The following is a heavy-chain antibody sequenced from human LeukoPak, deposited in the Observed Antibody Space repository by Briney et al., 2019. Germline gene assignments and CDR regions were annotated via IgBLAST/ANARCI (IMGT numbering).Heavy chain of an antibody. CDR3: ARGIDY. J-gene: IGHJ4*02. V-gene: IGHV3-53*01. Sequence: PGGSLRLSCAASGFSFSTYWMNWVRQAPGKELEWVSVIYTGGGRYYADSVRGRFTISRDTSKNMVFLQMNSLRVEDTAVYYCARGIDYWGRGTLVTVSS. CDR1: GFSFSTYW. CDR2: IYTGGGR.